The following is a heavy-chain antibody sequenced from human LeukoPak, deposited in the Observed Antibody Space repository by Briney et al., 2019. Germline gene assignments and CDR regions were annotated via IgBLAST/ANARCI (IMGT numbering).Heavy chain of an antibody. CDR3: ARGGSPIYYFDY. CDR2: ISSSSSYI. D-gene: IGHD3-3*01. CDR1: GFTFSSYS. Sequence: GGSLRLSCAVSGFTFSSYSMKWVRQAPGKALEWVSSISSSSSYIYYADSVKGRFTISRDIAKNSLYLQMNSLRAEDTAVYYCARGGSPIYYFDYWGQRTLVTVSS. J-gene: IGHJ4*02. V-gene: IGHV3-21*01.